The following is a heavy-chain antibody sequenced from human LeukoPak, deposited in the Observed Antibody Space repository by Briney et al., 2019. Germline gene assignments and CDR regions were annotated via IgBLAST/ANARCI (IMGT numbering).Heavy chain of an antibody. Sequence: GGSLRLSCAASGLTFSSYAMSWVRQAPGKGLEWVSAISGSGGSTYYADSVKGRFTISRDNSKNTLYLQMNSLRAEDTAVYYCAKESDVVVVAVTFYYFDYWGQGTLVTVSS. J-gene: IGHJ4*02. CDR3: AKESDVVVVAVTFYYFDY. V-gene: IGHV3-23*01. CDR1: GLTFSSYA. CDR2: ISGSGGST. D-gene: IGHD2-15*01.